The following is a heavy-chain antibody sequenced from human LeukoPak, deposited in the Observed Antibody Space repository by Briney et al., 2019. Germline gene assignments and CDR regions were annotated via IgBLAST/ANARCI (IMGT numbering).Heavy chain of an antibody. CDR2: ISAHNGNT. Sequence: GASVKVSCKASGYTFTSYGISWVRQAPGQGLEWMGWISAHNGNTNYAQKLQGRVTMTTDTSTSTAYMELRSLRSDDTAVYYCAREPDCSSTSCSNYAFDIWGQGTMVTVSS. CDR3: AREPDCSSTSCSNYAFDI. D-gene: IGHD2-2*01. V-gene: IGHV1-18*01. CDR1: GYTFTSYG. J-gene: IGHJ3*02.